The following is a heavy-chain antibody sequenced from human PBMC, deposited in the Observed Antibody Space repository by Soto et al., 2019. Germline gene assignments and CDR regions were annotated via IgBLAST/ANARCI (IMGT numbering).Heavy chain of an antibody. CDR3: ARSGASMEKYGGYGPSPPPEINWFDP. Sequence: PVASLKISCNGSGYSFTSYWIGWVRQMPWKGLEWMGIIYPGDSDTRYSPSFQGQVTISADKSISTAYLQWSSLKASDTAMYYCARSGASMEKYGGYGPSPPPEINWFDPWGQGTLVTVSS. CDR2: IYPGDSDT. V-gene: IGHV5-51*01. CDR1: GYSFTSYW. J-gene: IGHJ5*02. D-gene: IGHD5-12*01.